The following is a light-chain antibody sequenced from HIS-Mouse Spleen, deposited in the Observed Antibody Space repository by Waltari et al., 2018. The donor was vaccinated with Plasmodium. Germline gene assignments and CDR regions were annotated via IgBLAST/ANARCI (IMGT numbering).Light chain of an antibody. CDR2: GAS. J-gene: IGKJ3*01. CDR1: QSVSST. V-gene: IGKV3-15*01. CDR3: QQYNNWSFT. Sequence: EIVMTQSPATLSVSPWHRATLSCRARQSVSSTLAWYHQKPGQAPRLLIYGASTRATGIPARFSGSGSGTEFTLTISSLQSEDFAVYYCQQYNNWSFTFGPGTKVDIK.